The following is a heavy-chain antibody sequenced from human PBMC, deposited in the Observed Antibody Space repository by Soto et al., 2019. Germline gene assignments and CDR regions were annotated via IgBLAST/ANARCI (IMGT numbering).Heavy chain of an antibody. CDR2: INPNSGGT. D-gene: IGHD2-15*01. CDR3: ARVLDVVVAATGDY. J-gene: IGHJ4*02. V-gene: IGHV1-2*02. Sequence: GASVKVSCKASGYTFTGYYMHWVRQAPGQGLEWMGWINPNSGGTNYAQKFQGRVTMTRDTSISTAYMELSRLRSDDTAVYYCARVLDVVVAATGDYWGQGTLVTVYS. CDR1: GYTFTGYY.